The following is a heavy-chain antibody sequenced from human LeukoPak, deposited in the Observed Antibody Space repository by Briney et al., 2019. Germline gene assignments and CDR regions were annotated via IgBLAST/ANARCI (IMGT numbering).Heavy chain of an antibody. J-gene: IGHJ3*02. CDR2: IYSGGST. CDR1: GFTVSSNY. D-gene: IGHD3-22*01. CDR3: AREYYYDSSGYYYVQAFDI. V-gene: IGHV3-53*01. Sequence: PGGSLRLSCAASGFTVSSNYMSWVRQAPGKGLEWVSVIYSGGSTYYADSVKGRFTISRDNSKNTLYLQMNSLRAEDTAVYYWAREYYYDSSGYYYVQAFDIWGQGTMVTVSS.